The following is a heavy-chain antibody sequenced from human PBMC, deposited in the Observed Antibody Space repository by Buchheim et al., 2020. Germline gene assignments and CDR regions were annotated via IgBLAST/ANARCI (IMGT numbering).Heavy chain of an antibody. J-gene: IGHJ4*02. Sequence: QVQLQESGPGLVKPSQTLSLTCTVSGGSISSGNYYWTWIRQPAGKGLELIGRIYNSGNPYTSGSTNYNPALESRVTLSLDTVKNQVSLRLSSVTAAETAVYYWARAQRGAARTFEDWGPGIL. CDR1: GGSISSGNYY. D-gene: IGHD5-18*01. V-gene: IGHV4-61*02. CDR2: IYNSGNPYTSGST. CDR3: ARAQRGAARTFED.